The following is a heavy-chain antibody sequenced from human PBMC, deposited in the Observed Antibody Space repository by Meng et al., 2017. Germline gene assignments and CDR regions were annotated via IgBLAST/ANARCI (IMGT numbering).Heavy chain of an antibody. V-gene: IGHV3-74*01. J-gene: IGHJ4*02. CDR3: LDEAPRSDY. Sequence: VQVVESGGGLVQPGGSLGLSCAASGFTFNNYWMHWVRQVPGKGLVWVSRISGDGSITNYADSVKGRFTISRDNAKNTLYLQMNSLRPEDTAVYYCLDEAPRSDYWGQGSLVTVSS. CDR1: GFTFNNYW. CDR2: ISGDGSIT. D-gene: IGHD1-1*01.